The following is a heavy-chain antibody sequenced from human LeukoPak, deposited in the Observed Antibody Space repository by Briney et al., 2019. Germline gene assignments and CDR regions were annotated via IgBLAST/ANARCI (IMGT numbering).Heavy chain of an antibody. Sequence: PGGFLRLSCAASGFTFSSYSMNWVRQAPGKGLEWVSSISSSSSYIYYADSVKGRFTISRDNAKNSLYLQMNSLRAEDTAVYYCARGVLLWFGELPTQPDYWGQGTLVTVSS. V-gene: IGHV3-21*01. CDR2: ISSSSSYI. CDR3: ARGVLLWFGELPTQPDY. D-gene: IGHD3-10*01. CDR1: GFTFSSYS. J-gene: IGHJ4*02.